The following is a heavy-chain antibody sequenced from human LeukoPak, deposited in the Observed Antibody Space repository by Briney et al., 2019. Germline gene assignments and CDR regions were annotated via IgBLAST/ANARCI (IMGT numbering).Heavy chain of an antibody. Sequence: PGGSLRLSCAASGFTFDDYAMHWVRQGPGKGLEWVSGISWNSGSIGYADSVKGRFTISRDNAKNSLYLQMNSLRAEDTALYYCVKGGYSYGYVDYWGQGTLVTVSS. CDR2: ISWNSGSI. D-gene: IGHD5-18*01. CDR3: VKGGYSYGYVDY. CDR1: GFTFDDYA. J-gene: IGHJ4*02. V-gene: IGHV3-9*01.